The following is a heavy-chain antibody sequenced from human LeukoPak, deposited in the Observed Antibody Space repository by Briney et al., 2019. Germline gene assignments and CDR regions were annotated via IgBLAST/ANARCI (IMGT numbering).Heavy chain of an antibody. J-gene: IGHJ4*02. CDR3: ARVGEMAGFDY. Sequence: PGGSLRLSCAASGFTFSSYWMSWVRQAPGKGLEWVANIKEDGSEKYYVDSVKGRFTISRDNAKNSLYLQINSLRAEDTAVYYCARVGEMAGFDYWGQGTLVTVSS. CDR1: GFTFSSYW. CDR2: IKEDGSEK. V-gene: IGHV3-7*05. D-gene: IGHD5-24*01.